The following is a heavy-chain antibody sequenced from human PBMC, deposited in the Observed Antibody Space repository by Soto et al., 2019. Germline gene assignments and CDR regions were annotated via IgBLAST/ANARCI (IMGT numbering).Heavy chain of an antibody. CDR3: ARFRVGVAGPMIRVFDF. D-gene: IGHD6-19*01. J-gene: IGHJ4*02. V-gene: IGHV2-70*11. Sequence: SGPTLVNPTQTLTLTCTFSGFSLSTTGMCVSWIRQLPGKALEWLARIDWDDDKYYSTSLKTRLTISKDTSKNQVVLTLTNMDPVDTASYYCARFRVGVAGPMIRVFDFWGQGTMVTVSS. CDR1: GFSLSTTGMC. CDR2: IDWDDDK.